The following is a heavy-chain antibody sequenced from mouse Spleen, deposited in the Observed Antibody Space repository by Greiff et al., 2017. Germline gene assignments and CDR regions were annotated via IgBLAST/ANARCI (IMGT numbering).Heavy chain of an antibody. D-gene: IGHD2-1*01. Sequence: QVQLQQPGAELVKPGASVKLSCKASGYTFTSYWMHWVKQRPGQGLEWIGMIHPNSGSTNYNEKFKSKATLTVDKSSSTAYMQLSSLTSEDSAVYYCARGVTGDWYFDGWGTGTTVTVSS. J-gene: IGHJ1*03. CDR1: GYTFTSYW. CDR3: ARGVTGDWYFDG. V-gene: IGHV1-64*01. CDR2: IHPNSGST.